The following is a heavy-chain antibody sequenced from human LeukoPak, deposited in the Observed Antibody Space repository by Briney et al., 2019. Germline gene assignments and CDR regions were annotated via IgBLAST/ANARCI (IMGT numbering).Heavy chain of an antibody. J-gene: IGHJ4*02. V-gene: IGHV4-59*12. CDR1: GGSISSYY. CDR3: ARDRASAGGFDY. Sequence: PSETLSLTCTVSGGSISSYYWSWIRQPPGKGLEWIGYIYYSGSTNYNPSLKSRVTISVDTSKNQFSLKLSSVTAADTAVYYCARDRASAGGFDYWGQGTLVTVSS. D-gene: IGHD2-15*01. CDR2: IYYSGST.